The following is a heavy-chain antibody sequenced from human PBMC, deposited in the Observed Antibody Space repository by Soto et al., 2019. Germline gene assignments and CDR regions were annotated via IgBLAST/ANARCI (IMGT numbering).Heavy chain of an antibody. CDR2: ISAYNGNT. J-gene: IGHJ4*02. Sequence: ASVKVSCKASGYTFTSYGISWVRQAPGQGLEWMGWISAYNGNTNYAQKLQGRVTMTTDTSTSTAYMELRSLRSDDTAVYYCAREYEVIVGAHPGFDYWGQGTLVTVSS. V-gene: IGHV1-18*01. CDR1: GYTFTSYG. CDR3: AREYEVIVGAHPGFDY. D-gene: IGHD1-26*01.